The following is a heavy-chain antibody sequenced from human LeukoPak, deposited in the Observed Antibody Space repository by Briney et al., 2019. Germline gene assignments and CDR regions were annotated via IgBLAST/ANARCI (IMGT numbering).Heavy chain of an antibody. CDR3: ARAPLDCSSTSCYYYYGMDV. CDR1: GGAISNTSYY. CDR2: ASYSGST. D-gene: IGHD2-2*01. J-gene: IGHJ6*02. Sequence: SETLSLTCTVSGGAISNTSYYWGWIRQPPGNGLEWIGSASYSGSTNYNPSLKSRVTISVDTSKNQFSLKLSSVTAADTAVYYCARAPLDCSSTSCYYYYGMDVWGQGTTVTVSS. V-gene: IGHV4-39*07.